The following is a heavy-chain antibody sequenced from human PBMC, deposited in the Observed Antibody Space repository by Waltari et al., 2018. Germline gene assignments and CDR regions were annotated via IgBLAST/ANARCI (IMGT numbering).Heavy chain of an antibody. CDR2: INGEGGST. Sequence: EVQLVESGGGLVQPGGSLILSCAASGFTFINYWMHLVREAPGKGLVWVSRINGEGGSTSYADFAKGRFTISRDNANNMLYLQRNSLRAEDTAVYYCTRTRYCSTTSCQVDWFDPWGQGTLVTVSS. CDR3: TRTRYCSTTSCQVDWFDP. V-gene: IGHV3-74*01. D-gene: IGHD2-2*01. J-gene: IGHJ5*02. CDR1: GFTFINYW.